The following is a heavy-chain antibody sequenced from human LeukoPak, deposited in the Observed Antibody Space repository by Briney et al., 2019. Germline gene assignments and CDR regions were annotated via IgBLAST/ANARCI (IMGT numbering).Heavy chain of an antibody. CDR3: ARREDDNSFDP. CDR2: IRSSGSTI. Sequence: GGSLRLSCAASGFTYRDYYMRWMRQAPGRGLEWVSYIRSSGSTIYYADSVKGRFTISRDNAKNSLYLQMNSQSAEDTAVYYCARREDDNSFDPWGQGTLVTVSS. D-gene: IGHD1-26*01. J-gene: IGHJ5*02. CDR1: GFTYRDYY. V-gene: IGHV3-11*01.